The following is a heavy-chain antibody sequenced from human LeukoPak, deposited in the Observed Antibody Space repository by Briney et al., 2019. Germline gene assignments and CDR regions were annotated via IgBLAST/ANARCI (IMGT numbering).Heavy chain of an antibody. D-gene: IGHD3-22*01. CDR3: AKDGYDSSGYYPELNYFDY. J-gene: IGHJ4*02. CDR1: GFTFSSYA. V-gene: IGHV3-23*01. Sequence: GGSLRLTCAASGFTFSSYAMSWVRQAPGKGLEWVSAISGSGGSTYYADSVKGRFTISRDNSKNTLYLQMNSLRAEDTAVYYCAKDGYDSSGYYPELNYFDYWGQGTLVTVSS. CDR2: ISGSGGST.